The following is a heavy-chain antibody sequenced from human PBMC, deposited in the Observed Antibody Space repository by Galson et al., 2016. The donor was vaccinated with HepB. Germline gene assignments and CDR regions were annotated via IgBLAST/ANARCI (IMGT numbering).Heavy chain of an antibody. CDR3: ASDQDRVLWFGELLSNDDYHDYDMAV. CDR2: INPRGGST. J-gene: IGHJ6*02. CDR1: GYTFTTYY. V-gene: IGHV1-46*01. Sequence: SVKVSCKASGYTFTTYYIHWVRQAPGQGLDWMGIINPRGGSTSNAQKFQGRVTMTRDTSTSTVYMELSSLRSEDTAVYYCASDQDRVLWFGELLSNDDYHDYDMAVWGQGTTVTVSS. D-gene: IGHD3-10*01.